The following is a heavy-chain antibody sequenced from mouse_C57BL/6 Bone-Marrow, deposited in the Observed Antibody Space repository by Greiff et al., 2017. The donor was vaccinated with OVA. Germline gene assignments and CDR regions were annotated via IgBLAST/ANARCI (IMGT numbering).Heavy chain of an antibody. J-gene: IGHJ4*01. V-gene: IGHV1-85*01. CDR3: AREGAFYYDYERDAMDY. Sequence: VQLVESGPELVKPGASVKLSCKASGYTFTSYDINWVKQRPGQGLEWIGWIYPRDGSTKYNEKFKGKATLTVDTSSSTAYMELHSLTSEDSAVYFCAREGAFYYDYERDAMDYWGQGTSVTVSS. CDR1: GYTFTSYD. CDR2: IYPRDGST. D-gene: IGHD2-4*01.